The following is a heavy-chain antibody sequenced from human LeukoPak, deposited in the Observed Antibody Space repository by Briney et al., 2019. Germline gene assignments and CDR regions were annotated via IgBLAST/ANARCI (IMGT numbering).Heavy chain of an antibody. CDR1: GFTLSTYA. Sequence: WESLRLSCAASGFTLSTYAMSWVRLPPGKGLEWVAATSSSDAGTYHADSVRGRFTISRDNSKNTLYLQMNNLRAEDAAVYFCAKAPVTSCRGAYCYPFDSWGQGTLVTVSS. V-gene: IGHV3-23*01. CDR2: TSSSDAGT. D-gene: IGHD2-21*01. J-gene: IGHJ4*02. CDR3: AKAPVTSCRGAYCYPFDS.